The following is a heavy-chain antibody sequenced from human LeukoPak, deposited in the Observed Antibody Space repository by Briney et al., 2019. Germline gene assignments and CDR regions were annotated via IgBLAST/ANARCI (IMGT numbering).Heavy chain of an antibody. D-gene: IGHD6-19*01. J-gene: IGHJ4*02. CDR1: GFTHSSYE. CDR2: ISSSGSTI. V-gene: IGHV3-48*03. Sequence: GGSLRLSCAVSGFTHSSYEMNWVPQASGKGLVEVSYISSSGSTIYYADSVKGRFNISRHIAKNSLYLQMNSQRAEDTAVFYCARAGSAWSPAPLTYLDYWGQGTLVTVSS. CDR3: ARAGSAWSPAPLTYLDY.